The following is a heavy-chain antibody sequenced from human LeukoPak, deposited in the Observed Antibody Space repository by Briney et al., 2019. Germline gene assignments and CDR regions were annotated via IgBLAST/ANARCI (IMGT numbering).Heavy chain of an antibody. D-gene: IGHD2-15*01. V-gene: IGHV3-48*03. CDR1: GFTFSSYE. CDR3: ARDPRCSGGSCSSVGFDY. Sequence: GGSLRLSCAASGFTFSSYEMNWVRQAPGKGLEWVSYISSSGSTIYYADSVKGRFTISRDNAKNSLYLQMNSLRAEDTAVYYCARDPRCSGGSCSSVGFDYWGQGTLVTVSS. J-gene: IGHJ4*02. CDR2: ISSSGSTI.